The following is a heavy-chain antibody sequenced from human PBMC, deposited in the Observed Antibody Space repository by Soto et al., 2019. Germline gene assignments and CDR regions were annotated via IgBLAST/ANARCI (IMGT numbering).Heavy chain of an antibody. J-gene: IGHJ4*02. CDR1: GGSFSGYY. CDR3: ADGNWN. Sequence: SETLSLTCAVYGGSFSGYYWSWIRQPPGKGLEWIGYIYYSGSTNYNPSLKSRVTISVDTSKNQFSLKLSSVTAADTAVYYCADGNWNWGQGTLVTVSS. CDR2: IYYSGST. D-gene: IGHD1-1*01. V-gene: IGHV4-59*01.